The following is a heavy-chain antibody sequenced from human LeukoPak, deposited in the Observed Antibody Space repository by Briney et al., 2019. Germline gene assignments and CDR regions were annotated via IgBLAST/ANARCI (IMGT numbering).Heavy chain of an antibody. D-gene: IGHD3-9*01. CDR3: AKEDDISYEFDY. CDR1: GFSFSVYW. Sequence: GGSLRLSCAASGFSFSVYWMHWVRQAPGKGPVWVSRIKTDGSITDYADSVKGRFTISRDNSKNTLYLQMNSLRAEDTAVYYCAKEDDISYEFDYWGQGTLVTVSS. CDR2: IKTDGSIT. V-gene: IGHV3-74*01. J-gene: IGHJ4*02.